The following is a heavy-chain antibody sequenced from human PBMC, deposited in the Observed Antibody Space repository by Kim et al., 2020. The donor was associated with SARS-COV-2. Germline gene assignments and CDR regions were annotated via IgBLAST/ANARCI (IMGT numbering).Heavy chain of an antibody. V-gene: IGHV1-3*04. CDR2: ISIGNDNT. D-gene: IGHD6-19*01. J-gene: IGHJ4*02. Sequence: ASVTVSCKASGYTFINYVMHWVRQAPGQRLEWMGLISIGNDNTKYSQKFQGRVTITRDTSASTAYMELTSLRSEDTAIYYCARGSGWAFDYWGQGTLVTVAS. CDR3: ARGSGWAFDY. CDR1: GYTFINYV.